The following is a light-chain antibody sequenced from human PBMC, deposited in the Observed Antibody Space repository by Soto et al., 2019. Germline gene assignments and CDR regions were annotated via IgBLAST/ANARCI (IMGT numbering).Light chain of an antibody. J-gene: IGKJ3*01. Sequence: DIQMTQSPSSLSASVGDRVTITCQASQDISNYLNWYQQKPGKAPKLLIYDASNLETGVPSRFSGSGSGTYFTFTISSLQPEDIATYYCQQYDNLLFGPGTKVDIK. CDR3: QQYDNLL. CDR2: DAS. V-gene: IGKV1-33*01. CDR1: QDISNY.